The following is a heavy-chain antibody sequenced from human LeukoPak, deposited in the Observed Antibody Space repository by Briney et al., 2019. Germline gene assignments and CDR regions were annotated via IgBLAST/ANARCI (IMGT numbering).Heavy chain of an antibody. CDR1: GGSISSSSW. J-gene: IGHJ5*02. Sequence: SGTLSLTCAVSGGSISSSSWWSWVRQPPGKGLEWIGEIYHSGSTNYNPSLKSRVTISVDKSKNQFSLKLSSVTAADTAVYYCAVYCGGDCYSGVNNWFDPWGQGTLVTVSS. D-gene: IGHD2-21*02. CDR2: IYHSGST. V-gene: IGHV4-4*02. CDR3: AVYCGGDCYSGVNNWFDP.